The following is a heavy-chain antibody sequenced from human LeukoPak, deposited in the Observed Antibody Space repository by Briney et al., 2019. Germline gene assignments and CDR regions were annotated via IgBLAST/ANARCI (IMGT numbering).Heavy chain of an antibody. Sequence: GGSLRLSGAASGFTFTDYWIRWVRQAPGKGREWGANIKKDGSDTSYVDSVKGRFTISRDNAKNAVFLQMNSLRVEDTAVYYCAREGVGGFDHWGQGTLVTVSS. CDR3: AREGVGGFDH. CDR1: GFTFTDYW. CDR2: IKKDGSDT. D-gene: IGHD3-10*01. J-gene: IGHJ4*02. V-gene: IGHV3-7*01.